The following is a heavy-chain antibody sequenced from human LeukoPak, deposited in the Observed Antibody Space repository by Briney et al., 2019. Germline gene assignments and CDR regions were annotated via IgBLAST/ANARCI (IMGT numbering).Heavy chain of an antibody. CDR1: GGSISSYY. CDR3: AREGKLTGYFGGLGFNY. D-gene: IGHD6-19*01. J-gene: IGHJ4*02. Sequence: SETLCLTCTVSGGSISSYYWSWIRQPPGKGLEWIGNIDYSGSTIYNPALKSRVTMSVDTSKNQFSLNLTSVTAADTAVYYCAREGKLTGYFGGLGFNYWGQGILVTVSS. CDR2: IDYSGST. V-gene: IGHV4-59*01.